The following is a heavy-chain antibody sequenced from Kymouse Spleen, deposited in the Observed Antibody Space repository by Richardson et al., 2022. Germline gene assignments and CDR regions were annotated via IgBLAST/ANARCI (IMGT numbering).Heavy chain of an antibody. CDR2: ISYDGSNK. CDR1: GFTFSSYG. Sequence: QVQLVESGGGVVQPGRSLRLSCAASGFTFSSYGMHWVRQAPGKGLEWVAVISYDGSNKYYADSVKGRFTISRDNSKNTLYLQMNSLRAEDTAVYYCAKEGSGSCFDYWGQGTLVTVSS. J-gene: IGHJ4*02. D-gene: IGHD1-26*01. V-gene: IGHV3-30*18. CDR3: AKEGSGSCFDY.